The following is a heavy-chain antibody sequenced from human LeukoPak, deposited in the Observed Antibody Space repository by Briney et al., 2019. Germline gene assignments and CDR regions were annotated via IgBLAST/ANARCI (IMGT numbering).Heavy chain of an antibody. J-gene: IGHJ4*02. V-gene: IGHV4-34*01. D-gene: IGHD3-10*01. CDR2: INHSGST. CDR3: VRGSLITVVRGVIIINYFDY. CDR1: GGSFSGYY. Sequence: PSETLSLTCAVYGGSFSGYYWSWLRQPPGKGLEWIGEINHSGSTNYNPSLKSRVTISVDTSKNQFSLKLSSVTAADTAVYYCVRGSLITVVRGVIIINYFDYWGQGTLVTVSS.